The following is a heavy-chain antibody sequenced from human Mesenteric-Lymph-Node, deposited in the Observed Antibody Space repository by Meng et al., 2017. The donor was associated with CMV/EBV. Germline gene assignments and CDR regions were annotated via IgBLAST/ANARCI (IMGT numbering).Heavy chain of an antibody. CDR2: IRAGGGSK. CDR3: ANQEHGSGWYRGAFDM. J-gene: IGHJ3*02. V-gene: IGHV3-23*01. CDR1: GLTFSSYA. Sequence: GESLKISCAASGLTFSSYAMSWVRQAPGKGLEWVSAIRAGGGSKHYADSVKGRFTISRDNSKNTLYLQMMSLRAEDTAVYYCANQEHGSGWYRGAFDMWGQGTMVTVSS. D-gene: IGHD6-19*01.